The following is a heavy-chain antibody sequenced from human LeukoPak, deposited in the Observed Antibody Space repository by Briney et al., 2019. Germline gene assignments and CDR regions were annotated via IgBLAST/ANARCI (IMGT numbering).Heavy chain of an antibody. CDR2: ISASGGTP. CDR1: DFTFRTYA. D-gene: IGHD2-15*01. J-gene: IGHJ6*03. V-gene: IGHV3-23*01. Sequence: GGPLNPSFAAPDFTFRTYAISWVRKAPGKGLDWAPAISASGGTPSYADSVKGHFTISRDNSKNTLYLQMNSLSAEDTAVYYCAKNGDRGAYCSGGSCYPYYYYYMDVWGKGTTVTISS. CDR3: AKNGDRGAYCSGGSCYPYYYYYMDV.